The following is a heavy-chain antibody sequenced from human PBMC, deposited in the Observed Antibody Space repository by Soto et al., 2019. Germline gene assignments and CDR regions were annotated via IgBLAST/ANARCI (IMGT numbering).Heavy chain of an antibody. J-gene: IGHJ4*02. V-gene: IGHV4-39*01. CDR2: VYYRGRS. Sequence: SDTLSLTCTVSGGSVSNSNYYWGWIRQSPGKGLEWIGSVYYRGRSYSKSSVKSRVAISVDTSKNQFSLNLNSVTASDTAVYYCVGQRTSVLTQAYFDYWGPGALVTVSS. CDR3: VGQRTSVLTQAYFDY. CDR1: GGSVSNSNYY. D-gene: IGHD2-8*01.